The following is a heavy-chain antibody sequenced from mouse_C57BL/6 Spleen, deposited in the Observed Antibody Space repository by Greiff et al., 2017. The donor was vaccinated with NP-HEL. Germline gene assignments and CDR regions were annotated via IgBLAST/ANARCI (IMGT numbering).Heavy chain of an antibody. CDR3: ARRSPYYGSSYWYFDV. J-gene: IGHJ1*03. CDR2: ISYSGST. CDR1: GYSITSDY. V-gene: IGHV3-8*01. D-gene: IGHD1-1*01. Sequence: VQLQQSGPGLAKPSQTLSLTCSVTGYSITSDYWNWIRKFPGNKLEYMGYISYSGSTYYNPSLKSRISITRDTSKNQYYLQLNSVTTEDTATYYCARRSPYYGSSYWYFDVWGTGTTVTVSS.